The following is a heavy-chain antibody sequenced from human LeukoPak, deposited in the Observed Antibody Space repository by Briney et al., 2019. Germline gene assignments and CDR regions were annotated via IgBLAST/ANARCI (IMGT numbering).Heavy chain of an antibody. CDR2: ISYDGSNK. V-gene: IGHV3-30-3*01. Sequence: GRSLRLSGAASGFTFSSYAMHWVRQAPGKGLEWVAVISYDGSNKYYADSVKGRFTISRDNSKNTLYLQMNSLRAEDTAVYYCASETTDDAFDIWGQGTMVTVSS. D-gene: IGHD4-17*01. CDR1: GFTFSSYA. J-gene: IGHJ3*02. CDR3: ASETTDDAFDI.